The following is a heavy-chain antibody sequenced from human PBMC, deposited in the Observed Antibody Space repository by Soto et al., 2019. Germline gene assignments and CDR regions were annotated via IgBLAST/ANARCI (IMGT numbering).Heavy chain of an antibody. CDR1: GYSFTNND. Sequence: ASVKVSCKASGYSFTNNDVSWVRQAPEQGPEWMGEIGPETGATRYAQKFQGRVTMTRDMSITTVYMELNNLSPDDTAVYYCGRGRSGQIVVFFWGQGTPVTVSS. V-gene: IGHV1-2*02. D-gene: IGHD1-26*01. CDR3: GRGRSGQIVVFF. J-gene: IGHJ4*02. CDR2: IGPETGAT.